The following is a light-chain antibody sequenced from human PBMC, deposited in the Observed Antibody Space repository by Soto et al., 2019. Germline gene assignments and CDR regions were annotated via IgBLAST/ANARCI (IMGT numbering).Light chain of an antibody. Sequence: QSVLTQPPSVSAAPGQKVTISCSGSSSNIGNNYVSWYQQLPGTAPKLLIYDNNKRPSGIPDRFSGSKSGTSATLGITGLQTGDEADYYCGTWDSSLSAAVFEGGTQLTVL. CDR3: GTWDSSLSAAV. V-gene: IGLV1-51*01. CDR2: DNN. J-gene: IGLJ7*01. CDR1: SSNIGNNY.